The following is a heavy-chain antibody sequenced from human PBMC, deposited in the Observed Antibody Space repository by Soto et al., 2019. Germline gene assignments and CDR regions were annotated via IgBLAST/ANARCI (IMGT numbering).Heavy chain of an antibody. J-gene: IGHJ4*02. CDR2: INHSGST. CDR1: GGSFSGYY. CDR3: AKGPRNDYGDY. Sequence: QVQLQQWGAGLLKPSETLSLTCAVYGGSFSGYYWSWIRQPPGKGREWIAEINHSGSTNYNPSLKSRFTISVDASNKQLSLKLSSVTAADTAVYYWAKGPRNDYGDYWGQGTLVTVSS. V-gene: IGHV4-34*01.